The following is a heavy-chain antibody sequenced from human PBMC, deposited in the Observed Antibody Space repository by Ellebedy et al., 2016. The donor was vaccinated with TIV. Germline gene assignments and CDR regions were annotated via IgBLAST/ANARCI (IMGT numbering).Heavy chain of an antibody. D-gene: IGHD6-6*01. V-gene: IGHV4-59*08. CDR2: IYYSGST. J-gene: IGHJ4*02. Sequence: MPSETLSLTCTVSGGSISSYYWSWIRQPPGKGLEWIGYIYYSGSTYYNPSLKRRVTISVDTSKNQFSLKLSSVTAADTAVYYCAREYSSSSRFDYWGQGTLVTVSS. CDR3: AREYSSSSRFDY. CDR1: GGSISSYY.